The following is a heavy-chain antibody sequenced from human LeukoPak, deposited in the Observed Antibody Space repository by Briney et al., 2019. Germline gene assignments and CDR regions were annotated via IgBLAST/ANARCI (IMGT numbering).Heavy chain of an antibody. CDR3: ARGRPHGNDY. J-gene: IGHJ4*02. CDR2: IASDGSST. CDR1: GFTFSSYS. D-gene: IGHD4-23*01. Sequence: PGGSLRLSCAASGFTFSSYSMNWVRQAPGKGLVWVSRIASDGSSTTYADSVKGRFSISRDNAKNTPYLQMNSQRVEDTAVYYCARGRPHGNDYWGQGTLVTVSS. V-gene: IGHV3-74*01.